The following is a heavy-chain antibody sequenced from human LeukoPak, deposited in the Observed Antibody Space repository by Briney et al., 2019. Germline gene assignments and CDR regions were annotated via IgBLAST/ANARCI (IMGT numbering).Heavy chain of an antibody. Sequence: GGSLRLSCAVSGFIFTSYEMNWVRQAPGKGLEWVSYISNSGRTIYYADSVKGRFTISRDNAKNSLYLQVNSLRAEDTALYYCARDDGWIQFNFWGQGTLVTVSS. V-gene: IGHV3-48*03. J-gene: IGHJ4*02. D-gene: IGHD5-18*01. CDR1: GFIFTSYE. CDR2: ISNSGRTI. CDR3: ARDDGWIQFNF.